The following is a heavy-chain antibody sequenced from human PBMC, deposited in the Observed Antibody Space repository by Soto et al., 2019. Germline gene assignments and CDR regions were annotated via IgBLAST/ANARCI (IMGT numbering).Heavy chain of an antibody. J-gene: IGHJ6*02. CDR3: ARVGVTPRLLYYYYYGMDV. D-gene: IGHD2-21*02. CDR2: ISAYNGNT. Sequence: ASVKVSCKASGDTFASYGISWVRQAPGQGLEWMGWISAYNGNTNYAQKFQGRVTITADESTSTAYMELSSLRSEDTAVYYCARVGVTPRLLYYYYYGMDVWGQGTTVTAP. V-gene: IGHV1-18*01. CDR1: GDTFASYG.